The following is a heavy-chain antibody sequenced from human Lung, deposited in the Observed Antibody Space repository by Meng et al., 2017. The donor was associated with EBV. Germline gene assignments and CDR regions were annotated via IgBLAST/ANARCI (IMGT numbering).Heavy chain of an antibody. D-gene: IGHD3/OR15-3a*01. V-gene: IGHV4-39*07. Sequence: QLQSHDPDPGLVNPSEALSLTGTVSGGSISSSIYYWVCTRQPPGNGLEWIRSIYYSGSTYYNPSLKSLVTISVDTSKNQFSLKLSSVTAADTAVYYCARARRDGHYFDYWGQGTLVTVSS. CDR3: ARARRDGHYFDY. J-gene: IGHJ4*02. CDR2: IYYSGST. CDR1: GGSISSSIYY.